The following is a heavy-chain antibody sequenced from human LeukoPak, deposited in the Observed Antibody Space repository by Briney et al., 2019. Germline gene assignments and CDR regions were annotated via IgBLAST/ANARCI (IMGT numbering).Heavy chain of an antibody. CDR1: GFTFDDYT. V-gene: IGHV3-23*01. CDR3: ARKSASGNYPLDY. J-gene: IGHJ4*02. Sequence: PGGSLRLSCAASGFTFDDYTMSWVRQAPGKGLEWVSVMSADSATTFYADSVKGRFTISRDNAKNTVFLQMSSLRAEDTALYYCARKSASGNYPLDYWGQGTLVTVSS. CDR2: MSADSATT. D-gene: IGHD3-10*01.